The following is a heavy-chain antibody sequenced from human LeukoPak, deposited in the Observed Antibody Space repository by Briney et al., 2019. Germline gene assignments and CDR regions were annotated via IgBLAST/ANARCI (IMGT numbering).Heavy chain of an antibody. D-gene: IGHD2/OR15-2a*01. J-gene: IGHJ2*01. CDR1: GGSISTYN. V-gene: IGHV4-38-2*02. Sequence: PSETLSLTCTVSGGSISTYNWNWIRQPPGKGLEWIGSVYHSGTTYYNPSLQSRVGISADMSRNQFSLRLNSMTAADTAVYYCVRDEAEFGNRQWYFDLWAVAPWSLSPQ. CDR3: VRDEAEFGNRQWYFDL. CDR2: VYHSGTT.